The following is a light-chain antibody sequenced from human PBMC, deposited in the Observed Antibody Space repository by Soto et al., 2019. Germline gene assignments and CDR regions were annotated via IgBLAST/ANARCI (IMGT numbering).Light chain of an antibody. CDR2: EVS. CDR3: SSYTSSSTYV. V-gene: IGLV2-14*01. Sequence: QSALTQPASVSGSPGQSITISCTGTSSAVGGYNYVSWYQQHPGKAPKLMIYEVSNRPSGVSNRFSGSKSGNTASLTISGRQAEDEADYYCSSYTSSSTYVFGTGTKLTVL. J-gene: IGLJ1*01. CDR1: SSAVGGYNY.